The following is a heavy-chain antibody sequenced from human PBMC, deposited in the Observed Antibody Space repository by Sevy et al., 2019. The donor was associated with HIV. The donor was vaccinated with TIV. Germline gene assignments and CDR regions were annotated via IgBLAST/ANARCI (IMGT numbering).Heavy chain of an antibody. Sequence: GGSLRLSCAASGFTFSGSAMHWVRQASGKGLEWVGRIRSKANSYATAYAASVKGRFTISRDDSKNTAYLQMNSLKTEDTAVYYCTRHYDFRSGSTLAPPYNWFDPWGQGTLVTVSS. J-gene: IGHJ5*02. CDR2: IRSKANSYAT. CDR3: TRHYDFRSGSTLAPPYNWFDP. D-gene: IGHD3-3*01. V-gene: IGHV3-73*01. CDR1: GFTFSGSA.